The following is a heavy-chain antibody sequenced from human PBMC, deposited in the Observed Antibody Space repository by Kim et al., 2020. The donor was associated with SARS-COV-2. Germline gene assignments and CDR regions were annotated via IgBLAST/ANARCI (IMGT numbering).Heavy chain of an antibody. Sequence: SETLSLTCTVSGGSVTSGGYYWNWIRQHPGRGLEWIGYISDSGTTYYDASLRSRATISRDPSQNQLSLQLTSVTAADTAVYYCNSYGSGSSYGVYVWGQG. CDR1: GGSVTSGGYY. V-gene: IGHV4-31*03. CDR2: ISDSGTT. D-gene: IGHD3-10*01. J-gene: IGHJ6*02. CDR3: NSYGSGSSYGVYV.